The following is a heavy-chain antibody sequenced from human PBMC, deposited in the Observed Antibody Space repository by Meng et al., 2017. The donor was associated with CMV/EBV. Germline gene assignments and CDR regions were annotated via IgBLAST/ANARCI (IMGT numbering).Heavy chain of an antibody. D-gene: IGHD2-21*01. CDR1: RYTFTGYY. CDR3: ARGGAYCGGDCYSFAFDI. J-gene: IGHJ3*02. V-gene: IGHV1-2*02. CDR2: INPNSGGT. Sequence: ASVKVSCKASRYTFTGYYMHWVRQAPGQGLEWMGWINPNSGGTNYAQKFQGRVTMTRDTSISTAYMELSRLRSDDTAVYYCARGGAYCGGDCYSFAFDIWGQGTMVTVSS.